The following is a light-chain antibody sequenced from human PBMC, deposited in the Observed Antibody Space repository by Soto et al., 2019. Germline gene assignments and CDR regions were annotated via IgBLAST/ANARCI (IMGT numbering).Light chain of an antibody. CDR3: SSYAGINNLGV. CDR1: SSDVGGSKY. Sequence: QSALTQPPSASGSPGQSVTISCTGTSSDVGGSKYVSWYQQHPGKAPKLMIFEVNKRPSGVPDRFSGSKSGDKASLTVSGLQAEDDADYYCSSYAGINNLGVFGTGTKLTVL. V-gene: IGLV2-8*01. CDR2: EVN. J-gene: IGLJ1*01.